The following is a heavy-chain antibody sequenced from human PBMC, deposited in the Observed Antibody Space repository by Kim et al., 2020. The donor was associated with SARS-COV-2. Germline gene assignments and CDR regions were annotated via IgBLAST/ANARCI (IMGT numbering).Heavy chain of an antibody. D-gene: IGHD1-1*01. CDR1: GFTVSRKY. V-gene: IGHV3-66*01. CDR2: MYSGGYT. J-gene: IGHJ4*02. CDR3: ARDDNSYYFDY. Sequence: GGSLRLSCAASGFTVSRKYMSWVSQAPGKGLELVSVMYSGGYTYYVDSVKGRFTITRDNSKNTLYLQMNSLRPEDTAVYYCARDDNSYYFDYWGQGTLVTVSS.